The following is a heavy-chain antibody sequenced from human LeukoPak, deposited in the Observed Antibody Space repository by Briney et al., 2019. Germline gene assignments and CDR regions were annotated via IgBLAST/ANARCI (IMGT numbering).Heavy chain of an antibody. CDR2: ISGSGGST. CDR3: AKTTAGYSSGRYPGWPVDY. D-gene: IGHD6-19*01. CDR1: GFSFGDYA. V-gene: IGHV3-23*01. J-gene: IGHJ4*02. Sequence: GRSLRLSCAASGFSFGDYAMHWVRQAPGKGPEWVSGISGSGGSTFYADSVKGRFTISRDNSENTVYLQMNSLRADDTAVYYCAKTTAGYSSGRYPGWPVDYWGQGTLVTVSS.